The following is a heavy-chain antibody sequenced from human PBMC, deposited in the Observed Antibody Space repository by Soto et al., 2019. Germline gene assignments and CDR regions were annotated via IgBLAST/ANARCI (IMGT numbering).Heavy chain of an antibody. D-gene: IGHD1-26*01. J-gene: IGHJ4*02. V-gene: IGHV3-30*18. CDR3: AKDRALDY. CDR2: VSYNGRKE. Sequence: GGSLRLSCVASGFTFNSYGMHWVRQAPGKGLEWVALVSYNGRKEYYADSVKGRFSISRDNSKNTLYVQMNTLRDEDTAVYYCAKDRALDYWGQGTLVTVSS. CDR1: GFTFNSYG.